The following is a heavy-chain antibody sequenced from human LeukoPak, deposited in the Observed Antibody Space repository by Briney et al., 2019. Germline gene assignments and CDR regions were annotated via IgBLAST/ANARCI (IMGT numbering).Heavy chain of an antibody. D-gene: IGHD3-22*01. V-gene: IGHV3-7*01. CDR1: GFTFSNYW. Sequence: PGGSLRLSCAASGFTFSNYWMSWVRRAPRKGLEWVANIKQDGSETYYVDSVRGRFTISRDNAKNTVSLQMNSLRPEDTGVYYCARAPSEIGGYYPEYFRHWGQGTLVTVSS. CDR2: IKQDGSET. CDR3: ARAPSEIGGYYPEYFRH. J-gene: IGHJ1*01.